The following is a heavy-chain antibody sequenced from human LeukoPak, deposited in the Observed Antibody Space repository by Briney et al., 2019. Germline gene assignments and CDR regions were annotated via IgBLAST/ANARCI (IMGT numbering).Heavy chain of an antibody. J-gene: IGHJ4*02. CDR3: ARAIVGATTGYFDY. CDR1: GYTFSIYG. V-gene: IGHV1-18*01. CDR2: ISAYNGNT. Sequence: ASVKVSCKASGYTFSIYGISWVRQAPGQGLEWMGWISAYNGNTNYAQKLQGRVTITTETSTSTTYMELRSLRSDDTAVYYRARAIVGATTGYFDYWGQGTLVTVSS. D-gene: IGHD1-26*01.